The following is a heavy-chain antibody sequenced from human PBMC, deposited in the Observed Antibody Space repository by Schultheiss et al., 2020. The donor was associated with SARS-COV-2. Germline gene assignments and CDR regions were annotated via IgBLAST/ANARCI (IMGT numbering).Heavy chain of an antibody. CDR1: GFAFRSYR. V-gene: IGHV3-15*01. J-gene: IGHJ3*02. CDR3: TTILRDAFDI. CDR2: IKSKTDGGTT. Sequence: GGSLRLSCAASGFAFRSYRMHWVRQAPGKGLEWVGRIKSKTDGGTTDYAAPVKGRFTISRDDSKNTLYLQMNSLKTEDTAVYYCTTILRDAFDIWGQGTMVTVSS. D-gene: IGHD2-15*01.